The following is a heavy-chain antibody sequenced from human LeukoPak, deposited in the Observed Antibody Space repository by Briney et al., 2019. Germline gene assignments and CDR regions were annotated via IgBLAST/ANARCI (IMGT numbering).Heavy chain of an antibody. J-gene: IGHJ4*02. Sequence: ASVKVSCKASGYTFTSYGISWVRQAPGQGLEWMGWISAYNGNTNYAQKLPGRVTMTTDTSTSTAYMELRSLRSDDTAVYYCATTGGGGRLGELSTLDYWGQGTLVTVSS. CDR1: GYTFTSYG. CDR3: ATTGGGGRLGELSTLDY. CDR2: ISAYNGNT. D-gene: IGHD3-16*02. V-gene: IGHV1-18*04.